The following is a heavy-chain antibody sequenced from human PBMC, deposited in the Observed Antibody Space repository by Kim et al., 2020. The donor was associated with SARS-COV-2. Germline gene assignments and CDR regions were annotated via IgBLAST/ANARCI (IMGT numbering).Heavy chain of an antibody. D-gene: IGHD3-22*01. CDR1: GFTFSSYG. Sequence: GGSLRLSCAASGFTFSSYGMHWVRQAPGKGLEWVAVISYDGSNKYYADSVKGRFTISRDNSKNTLYRQMDSLRAEDPAVYYCAKEAGLDYYDSSGYCMDV. CDR2: ISYDGSNK. J-gene: IGHJ6*03. CDR3: AKEAGLDYYDSSGYCMDV. V-gene: IGHV3-30*18.